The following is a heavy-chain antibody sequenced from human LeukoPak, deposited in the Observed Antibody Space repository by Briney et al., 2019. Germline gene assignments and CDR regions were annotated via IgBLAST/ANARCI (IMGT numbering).Heavy chain of an antibody. Sequence: PGGSLRLSCAASGFTFSSYEMNWVRQAPGKGLEWVSYISSSGSTIYYADSVKGRFTISRDNAKNSLYLQMNSLRAEDTAVYYCARGGVSSWEYYFDYWGQGTLVTVSS. V-gene: IGHV3-48*03. CDR2: ISSSGSTI. CDR3: ARGGVSSWEYYFDY. CDR1: GFTFSSYE. J-gene: IGHJ4*02. D-gene: IGHD2-15*01.